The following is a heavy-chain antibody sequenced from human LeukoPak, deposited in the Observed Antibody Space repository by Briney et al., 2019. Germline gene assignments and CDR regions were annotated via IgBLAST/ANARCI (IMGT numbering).Heavy chain of an antibody. J-gene: IGHJ4*02. CDR3: ARDLYVDGGIDY. D-gene: IGHD1-26*01. CDR1: GYTFTSYG. CDR2: ISAYNGNT. Sequence: ASVKVSCKASGYTFTSYGISWVRQAPGQGLEWMGWISAYNGNTNYAQKLQGRVTMTRDTSTSTVYMELSSLRSEDTAVYYCARDLYVDGGIDYWGQGTLVTVSS. V-gene: IGHV1-18*01.